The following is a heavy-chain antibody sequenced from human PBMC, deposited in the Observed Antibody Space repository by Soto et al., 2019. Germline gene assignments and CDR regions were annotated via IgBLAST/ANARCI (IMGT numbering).Heavy chain of an antibody. V-gene: IGHV3-23*01. D-gene: IGHD6-6*01. J-gene: IGHJ6*02. CDR1: GVTSSSCA. Sequence: PGGSLRLSCVASGVTSSSCAMRWVRQAPGKGLEWVSAISDSGRSTYYADSVKGRLTISRDNFKNTLYLQMNSLRAEDTAVYYCAMMYSSSNYGLVVSCQGPTVTVSS. CDR2: ISDSGRST. CDR3: AMMYSSSNYGLVV.